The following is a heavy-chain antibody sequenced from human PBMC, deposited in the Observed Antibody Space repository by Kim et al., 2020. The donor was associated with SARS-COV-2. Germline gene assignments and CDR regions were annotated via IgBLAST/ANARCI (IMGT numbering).Heavy chain of an antibody. V-gene: IGHV3-11*06. Sequence: RCTIARDNAKNSLYLQMNSLRAEDTAVYYCARAKGEGEAGYYYYYGMDVWGQGTTVTVSS. D-gene: IGHD3-16*01. CDR3: ARAKGEGEAGYYYYYGMDV. J-gene: IGHJ6*02.